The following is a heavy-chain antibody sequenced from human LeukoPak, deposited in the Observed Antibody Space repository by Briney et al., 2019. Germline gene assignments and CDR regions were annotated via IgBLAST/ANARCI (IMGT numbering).Heavy chain of an antibody. V-gene: IGHV1-8*01. Sequence: GASVKVSCKASGYTFTSYDINWVRQATGQGLEWMGWMNPNSGNTGYAQKFQGRVTMTRNTSISTAYMELSSLRAEDTALYYCAREAAGDCFDYWGQGTLVTVSS. D-gene: IGHD6-13*01. CDR3: AREAAGDCFDY. J-gene: IGHJ4*02. CDR1: GYTFTSYD. CDR2: MNPNSGNT.